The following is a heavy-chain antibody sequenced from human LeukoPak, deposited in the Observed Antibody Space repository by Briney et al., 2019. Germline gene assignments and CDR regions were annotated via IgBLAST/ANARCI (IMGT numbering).Heavy chain of an antibody. CDR3: AREHVADAFDI. CDR1: GYTFTSYG. J-gene: IGHJ3*02. CDR2: SPYNGNT. V-gene: IGHV1-18*01. Sequence: GASVTVSCKASGYTFTSYGISWVRQAPGQGLEWMGWSPYNGNTNYAQKLQGRVTMTTDTSTSTAYMELRSLRSDDTAVYYCAREHVADAFDIWGQGAMVTVSS.